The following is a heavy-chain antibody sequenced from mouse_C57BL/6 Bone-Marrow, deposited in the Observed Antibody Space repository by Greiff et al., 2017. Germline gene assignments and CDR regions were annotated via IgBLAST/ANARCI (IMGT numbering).Heavy chain of an antibody. Sequence: VHLVESGPGLVQPSQSLSITCTVSGFSLTSYGVHWVRQSPGKGLEWLGVIWSGGSTDYNAAFISRLSISKDNSKSQVFFKMNSLQADDTAIYYCARNYGGYYGNAMDYWGQGTSVTVSS. D-gene: IGHD1-1*01. J-gene: IGHJ4*01. CDR3: ARNYGGYYGNAMDY. V-gene: IGHV2-2*01. CDR2: IWSGGST. CDR1: GFSLTSYG.